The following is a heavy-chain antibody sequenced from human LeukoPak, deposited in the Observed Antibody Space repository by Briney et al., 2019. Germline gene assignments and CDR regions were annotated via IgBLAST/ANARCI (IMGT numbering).Heavy chain of an antibody. Sequence: GGSLRLSCAASGFTFSSYSMNWVRQAPGKGLEWVSSISSSSSYIYYADSVKGRFTISRDNAKNSLYLQMNSLRAEDTAVYYCAREEWIPYYYYYYMDVWGKGTTVTVSS. D-gene: IGHD5-18*01. CDR2: ISSSSSYI. CDR1: GFTFSSYS. J-gene: IGHJ6*03. CDR3: AREEWIPYYYYYYMDV. V-gene: IGHV3-21*01.